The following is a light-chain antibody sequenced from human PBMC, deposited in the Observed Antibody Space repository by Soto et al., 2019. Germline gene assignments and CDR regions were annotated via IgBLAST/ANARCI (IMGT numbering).Light chain of an antibody. Sequence: QSALTQPRSVSGSPGQSVAISCTGTSTDVGGYNYVSWFQHHPGQAPKVMIYDVDKRPSGVPDRFSGSKSGNTASLTISGLQAEDEADYYCCSYAGDPYVFGGGTKLTVL. CDR1: STDVGGYNY. CDR3: CSYAGDPYV. J-gene: IGLJ1*01. V-gene: IGLV2-11*01. CDR2: DVD.